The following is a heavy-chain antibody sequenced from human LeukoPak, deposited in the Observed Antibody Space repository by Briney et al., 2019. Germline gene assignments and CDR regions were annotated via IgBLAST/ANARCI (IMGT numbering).Heavy chain of an antibody. J-gene: IGHJ4*02. CDR1: GFTFSSYA. Sequence: GRSLRLSCAASGFTFSSYAMHWVRQAPGKGLEWVAVISYDGSNKYYADSVKGRFTISRDNSKNTLYLQMNSLRAEDTAVYYCARDRLLWFGDWEGYFDYWGQGTLVTVSS. D-gene: IGHD3-10*01. V-gene: IGHV3-30*04. CDR2: ISYDGSNK. CDR3: ARDRLLWFGDWEGYFDY.